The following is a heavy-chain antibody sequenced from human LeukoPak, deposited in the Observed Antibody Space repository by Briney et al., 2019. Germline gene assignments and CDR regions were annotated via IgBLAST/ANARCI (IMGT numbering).Heavy chain of an antibody. CDR1: GGSITRFY. J-gene: IGHJ5*02. D-gene: IGHD6-25*01. V-gene: IGHV4-59*01. Sequence: SETLSLTCTVSGGSITRFYWSWIRQPPGKGLEWIGYIFYTGSTNYNPSLKSRVTISVDTSKNQFSLKLSSVTAADTAVYYCARAEEQRPATGYWFDPWGQGTLVTVSS. CDR3: ARAEEQRPATGYWFDP. CDR2: IFYTGST.